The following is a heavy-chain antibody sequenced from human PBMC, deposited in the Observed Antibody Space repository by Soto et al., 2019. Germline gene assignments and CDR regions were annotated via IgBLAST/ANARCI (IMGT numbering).Heavy chain of an antibody. CDR2: IYYSGST. J-gene: IGHJ4*02. V-gene: IGHV4-39*01. D-gene: IGHD1-26*01. CDR3: ARSLVGATTLGFDY. CDR1: GGSISSSSYY. Sequence: QLQLQESGPGLVKPSETLSLTCTVSGGSISSSSYYWGWIRQPPGKGLEWIGSIYYSGSTYYNPSLKSRLTISADTSKNQFSLRLSPVTAADTAVYYCARSLVGATTLGFDYWGQGTLVTVSS.